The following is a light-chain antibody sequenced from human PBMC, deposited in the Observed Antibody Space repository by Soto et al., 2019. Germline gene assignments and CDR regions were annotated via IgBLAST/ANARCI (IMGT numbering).Light chain of an antibody. Sequence: QSVLTQPRSVSGSPGQSVTISCTGTSSDVGGYNYVSWYQQHPGRAPKFMIYDVTKRPSGVPDRFSGSKSGNTASLTISGLQAEDEADYHCCSYGGFSTFVLFGGGTKLTVL. CDR2: DVT. CDR3: CSYGGFSTFVL. V-gene: IGLV2-11*01. CDR1: SSDVGGYNY. J-gene: IGLJ2*01.